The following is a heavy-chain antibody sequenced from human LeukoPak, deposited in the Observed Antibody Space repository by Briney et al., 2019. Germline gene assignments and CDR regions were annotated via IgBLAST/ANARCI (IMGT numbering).Heavy chain of an antibody. CDR2: VHYSGTT. D-gene: IGHD4-17*01. J-gene: IGHJ4*02. CDR3: ATGYGDFRVEGRYFYS. CDR1: DGSITNYD. V-gene: IGHV4-59*01. Sequence: PSETLSLTCTVSDGSITNYDWSWVRQPPGKGLEFIGHVHYSGTTNYNPSLRSRVTISIDTSKKHFFLKLKSVTAADTAVYYCATGYGDFRVEGRYFYSWGQGTRVTVSS.